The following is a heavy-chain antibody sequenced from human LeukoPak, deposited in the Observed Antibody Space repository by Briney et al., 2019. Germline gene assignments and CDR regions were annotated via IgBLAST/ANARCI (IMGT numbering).Heavy chain of an antibody. J-gene: IGHJ5*02. V-gene: IGHV3-11*01. CDR3: AKGGLVHRFDP. Sequence: GGSLRLSCAASGFTFSDYYMSWIRQAPGKGLEWVSYISSSGSTIYYADSVKGRFTISRDNSKNTLYLQMNSLRADDTAVYYCAKGGLVHRFDPWGQGTLVTVSS. CDR2: ISSSGSTI. CDR1: GFTFSDYY.